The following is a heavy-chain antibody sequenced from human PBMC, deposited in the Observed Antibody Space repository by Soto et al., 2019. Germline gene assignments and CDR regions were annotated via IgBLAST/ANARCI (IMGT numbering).Heavy chain of an antibody. CDR2: MNPNTGNA. CDR1: GYTFTSYD. D-gene: IGHD1-1*01. V-gene: IGHV1-8*01. Sequence: ASVKVSCKASGYTFTSYDIYWVRQATGQGLEWMGWMNPNTGNAGYAQKFQGRVTMSSDTSISTAHMELSSLRSEDTAVYYCARRAETNGWNGFGADKYYFDFWGQGTLVTVSS. CDR3: ARRAETNGWNGFGADKYYFDF. J-gene: IGHJ4*02.